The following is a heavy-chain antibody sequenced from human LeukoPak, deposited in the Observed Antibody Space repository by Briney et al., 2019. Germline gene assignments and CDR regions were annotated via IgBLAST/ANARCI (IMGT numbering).Heavy chain of an antibody. CDR2: ISDSGITT. V-gene: IGHV3-23*01. Sequence: GGSLRLSCAVSGITLSNYGMSWVRQAPGKGLEWVAGISDSGITTNYVDSVKGRFTISRDNPKNTLYLQMNSLRAEDTAVYFCAKRGVVIRVILVGFHKEAYYFDSWGQGALVTVSS. D-gene: IGHD3-22*01. J-gene: IGHJ4*02. CDR1: GITLSNYG. CDR3: AKRGVVIRVILVGFHKEAYYFDS.